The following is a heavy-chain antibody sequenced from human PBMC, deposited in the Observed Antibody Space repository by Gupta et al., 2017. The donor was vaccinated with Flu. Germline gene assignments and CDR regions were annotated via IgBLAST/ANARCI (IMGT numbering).Heavy chain of an antibody. V-gene: IGHV3-72*01. J-gene: IGHJ4*02. D-gene: IGHD5-18*01. CDR2: IKNKASGYTT. CDR3: IRDWNTAMFD. CDR1: GFTFSDPY. Sequence: EGQWVEFGGGSVQPGGSLRLSCAASGFTFSDPYMDWVRQTPGKGLEWVARIKNKASGYTTQYAASVKGRFIISRDDSKNSLSLQMNSLNTEDTAIYYCIRDWNTAMFDWGQGALVTGSS.